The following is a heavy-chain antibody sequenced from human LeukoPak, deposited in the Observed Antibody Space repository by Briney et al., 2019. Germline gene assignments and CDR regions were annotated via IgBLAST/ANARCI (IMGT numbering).Heavy chain of an antibody. D-gene: IGHD6-13*01. J-gene: IGHJ6*02. Sequence: ASVKVSCKASGYTFTSYDINWVRQATGQGLEWMGWMNPNSGNTGYAQKFQGRVTMARNTSISTAYMELSSLRSEDTAVYYCARGDTWYSSSWYRYYYYGMDVRGQGTTVTVSS. CDR2: MNPNSGNT. V-gene: IGHV1-8*01. CDR3: ARGDTWYSSSWYRYYYYGMDV. CDR1: GYTFTSYD.